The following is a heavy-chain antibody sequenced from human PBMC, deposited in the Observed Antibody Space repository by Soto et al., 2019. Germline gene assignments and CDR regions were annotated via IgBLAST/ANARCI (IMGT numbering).Heavy chain of an antibody. Sequence: GGSLRLSCSASGFTFSSFAMHWVRQAPDKGLHHVSAISNHGGSTYYGDSVKGRFTMSRDNSKNTLYLQMNSLRAEDKAVYYCAKQVLTMVYDIVPNWFDHWGHGTLGTVSS. J-gene: IGHJ5*02. D-gene: IGHD2-8*01. V-gene: IGHV3-64*04. CDR1: GFTFSSFA. CDR3: AKQVLTMVYDIVPNWFDH. CDR2: ISNHGGST.